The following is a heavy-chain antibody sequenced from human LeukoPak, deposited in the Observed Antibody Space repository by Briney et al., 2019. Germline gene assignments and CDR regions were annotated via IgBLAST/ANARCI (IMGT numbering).Heavy chain of an antibody. V-gene: IGHV1-18*01. D-gene: IGHD1-7*01. CDR3: ARDKLELYWFDY. CDR2: ISAYDGNT. Sequence: ASVKVSCKASGYTFASYGISWVRQAPGQGLEWMGWISAYDGNTNYAQKFQGRVTMTRDTSTSTVYMELSSLRSEDTAVYYCARDKLELYWFDYWGQGTLVTVSS. J-gene: IGHJ4*02. CDR1: GYTFASYG.